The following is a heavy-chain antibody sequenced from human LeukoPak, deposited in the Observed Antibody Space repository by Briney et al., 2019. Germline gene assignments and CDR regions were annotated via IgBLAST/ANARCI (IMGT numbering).Heavy chain of an antibody. Sequence: HPGGSLRLSCAASGFTFSSYAMSWVRQAPGKGLEWVSDISGSGGSTYYADSVKGRFTISRDNSKNTLYLQMNSLRAEDTAVYYCAKDHGKHDYGDYYCGMDVWGQGTTVTVSS. CDR2: ISGSGGST. D-gene: IGHD4-17*01. J-gene: IGHJ6*02. CDR1: GFTFSSYA. CDR3: AKDHGKHDYGDYYCGMDV. V-gene: IGHV3-23*01.